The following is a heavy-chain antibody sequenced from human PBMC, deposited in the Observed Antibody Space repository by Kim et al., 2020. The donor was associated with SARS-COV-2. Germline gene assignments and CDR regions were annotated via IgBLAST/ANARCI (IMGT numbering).Heavy chain of an antibody. CDR1: GFTFSTYG. V-gene: IGHV3-33*01. Sequence: GGSLRLSCAASGFTFSTYGMHWVRQAPGKGLEWVAVIWYDGSNKYYADSVKGRFTISRDNSKKSLYLQMHRLRAEDTALYYCAIDGRVTAAATTLYFQ. CDR3: AIDGRVTAAATTLYFQ. J-gene: IGHJ1*01. CDR2: IWYDGSNK. D-gene: IGHD1-26*01.